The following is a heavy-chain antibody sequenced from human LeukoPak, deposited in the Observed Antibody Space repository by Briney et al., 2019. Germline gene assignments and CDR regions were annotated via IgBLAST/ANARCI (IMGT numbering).Heavy chain of an antibody. Sequence: PSETPSLTCTVSGGSISSYYWSWIRQPPGKGLEWIGYIYYSGSTNYNPSLKSRVTISVDTSKNQFSLKLSSVTAADTAVYYCARESGSIFGVVYAFDIWGQGTMVTVSS. CDR2: IYYSGST. CDR3: ARESGSIFGVVYAFDI. V-gene: IGHV4-59*01. CDR1: GGSISSYY. D-gene: IGHD3-3*01. J-gene: IGHJ3*02.